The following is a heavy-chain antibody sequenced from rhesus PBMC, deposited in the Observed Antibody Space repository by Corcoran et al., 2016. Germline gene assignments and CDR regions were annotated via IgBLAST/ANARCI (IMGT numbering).Heavy chain of an antibody. V-gene: IGHV4S7*01. J-gene: IGHJ1*01. CDR3: ARAECTGSGCYPRYFEF. CDR2: IYGGSGSP. D-gene: IGHD2-21*01. CDR1: GGSISGYYL. Sequence: QVQLQESGPGVVKPSETLSLTCAVSGGSISGYYLWSWIRQPPGKGLEWIGYIYGGSGSPSFNPSLKSRVILSIDPSKNQFFLTLSSVTAADTAVYYCARAECTGSGCYPRYFEFWGQGALVTVSS.